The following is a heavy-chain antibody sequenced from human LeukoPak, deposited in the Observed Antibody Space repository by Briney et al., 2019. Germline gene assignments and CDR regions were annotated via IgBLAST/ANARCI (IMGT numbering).Heavy chain of an antibody. D-gene: IGHD6-19*01. J-gene: IGHJ4*02. V-gene: IGHV3-23*01. CDR2: ISGTGVNT. CDR1: GVTFSSYA. Sequence: GGSLRLSCVASGVTFSSYAMSWVRQAPGTGLEWVSAISGTGVNTYYADTVKGRFTISRDNSKNTLHLQMTSLRAEDTAVYYCAKGPLIEVAGTTWDYRGQGTLVTVSS. CDR3: AKGPLIEVAGTTWDY.